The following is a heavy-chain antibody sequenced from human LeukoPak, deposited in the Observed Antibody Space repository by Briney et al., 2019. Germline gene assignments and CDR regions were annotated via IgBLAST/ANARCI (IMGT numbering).Heavy chain of an antibody. CDR1: GFSFRGYT. CDR2: ISWNGYST. Sequence: GGSLRLSCAASGFSFRGYTMHWVRQAPGKGLEWVSLISWNGYSTSYGASVEGQFTISRDNNKGALNLQMSSLRTEDTALYYCARDSSGSLDYWGQGTLVTVSS. D-gene: IGHD1-26*01. V-gene: IGHV3-43*01. CDR3: ARDSSGSLDY. J-gene: IGHJ4*02.